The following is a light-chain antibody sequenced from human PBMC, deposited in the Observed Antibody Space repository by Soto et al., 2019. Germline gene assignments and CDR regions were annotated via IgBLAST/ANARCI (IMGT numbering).Light chain of an antibody. CDR1: SSDVGGYNY. CDR3: TSYAGSNIWV. V-gene: IGLV2-8*01. CDR2: EVS. J-gene: IGLJ3*02. Sequence: QSALTQPPSASGSPGQSVTISCTGNSSDVGGYNYVSWYEQYPRKAPQLMIYEVSKRPSGVPDRLSGSKSGKTASLTVSGLQPEDEADYYCTSYAGSNIWVFGGGTKLTVL.